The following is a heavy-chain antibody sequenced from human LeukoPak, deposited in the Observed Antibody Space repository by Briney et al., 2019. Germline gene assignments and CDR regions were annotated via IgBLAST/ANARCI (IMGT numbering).Heavy chain of an antibody. V-gene: IGHV4-61*02. CDR1: GGSISSGSYY. Sequence: TLSLTCTISGGSISSGSYYWSWIRQPAGKGLEWIGRIYTSGSTNNNPSLKSRVTISVDTSKNQFSLKLTSVTAADTAVYYCARGSYYYDSSGYYEYWGQGILVTVSS. D-gene: IGHD3-22*01. CDR2: IYTSGST. CDR3: ARGSYYYDSSGYYEY. J-gene: IGHJ4*02.